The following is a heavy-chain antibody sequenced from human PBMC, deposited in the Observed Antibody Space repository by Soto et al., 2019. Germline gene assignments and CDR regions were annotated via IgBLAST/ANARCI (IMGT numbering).Heavy chain of an antibody. CDR3: ARPVYYDILTGYSD. J-gene: IGHJ4*02. CDR1: GFTFSNYW. V-gene: IGHV3-74*01. CDR2: VNGDGSGT. D-gene: IGHD3-9*01. Sequence: PGGSLRLSCAASGFTFSNYWMHWVRQAPGKGLVWVSRVNGDGSGTFYADSVKGRFTISRDSAKNSLYLQMNSLRAEDTAVYYCARPVYYDILTGYSDWGQGTLVTVSS.